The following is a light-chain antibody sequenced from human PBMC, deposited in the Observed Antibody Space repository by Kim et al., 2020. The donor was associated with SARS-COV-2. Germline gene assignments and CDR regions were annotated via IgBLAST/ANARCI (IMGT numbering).Light chain of an antibody. Sequence: GQRVNISCTGSSANIGSNTVNGYQQRPGTAPKLLIDSDDRRPSGVSDRVSCSKAGTSASLAISGLQSEDEADYYCATWDDRRDVWRFGGGTQLTVL. CDR3: ATWDDRRDVWR. J-gene: IGLJ3*02. V-gene: IGLV1-44*01. CDR2: SDD. CDR1: SANIGSNT.